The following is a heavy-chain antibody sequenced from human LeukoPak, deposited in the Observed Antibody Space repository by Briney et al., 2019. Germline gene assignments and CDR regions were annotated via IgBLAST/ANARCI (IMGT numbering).Heavy chain of an antibody. Sequence: GGSLRLSCAASGFTFSSYGMHWVRQAPGKGLEWVAVIWYDGSNKYYADSVKGRFTISRDNSKRTLYLQMNSLRAEDTAVYYCEREAVYDILTGYYYYGMDVWGQGTTVTVSS. J-gene: IGHJ6*02. CDR3: EREAVYDILTGYYYYGMDV. CDR1: GFTFSSYG. CDR2: IWYDGSNK. V-gene: IGHV3-33*01. D-gene: IGHD3-9*01.